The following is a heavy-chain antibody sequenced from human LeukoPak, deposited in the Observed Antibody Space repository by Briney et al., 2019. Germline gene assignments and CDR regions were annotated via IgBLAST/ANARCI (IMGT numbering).Heavy chain of an antibody. Sequence: GGSLRLFCAASGFTFSTYGIHWVRQAPGKGLEWVAFIQYDGSYKFYADSVQGRFSISRDNSKNTLFLQMNSLRAEDTAVYYCAKTSDQLLYSKFDYWGQGTLVTVSS. CDR3: AKTSDQLLYSKFDY. CDR1: GFTFSTYG. V-gene: IGHV3-30*02. D-gene: IGHD2-2*02. J-gene: IGHJ4*02. CDR2: IQYDGSYK.